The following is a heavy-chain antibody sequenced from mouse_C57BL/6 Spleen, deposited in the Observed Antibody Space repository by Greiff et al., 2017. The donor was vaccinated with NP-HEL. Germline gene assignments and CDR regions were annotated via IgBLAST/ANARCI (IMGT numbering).Heavy chain of an antibody. CDR1: GYAFSSSW. CDR2: IYPGDGDT. Sequence: VQLQQSGPELVKPGASVKISCKASGYAFSSSWMNWVKQRPGKGLEWIGRIYPGDGDTNYNGKFKGKATLTADKSSNTAYMQRSSLTSEDSAVYFCARSRGSTAMDYWGQGTSVTVSS. CDR3: ARSRGSTAMDY. J-gene: IGHJ4*01. D-gene: IGHD1-1*01. V-gene: IGHV1-82*01.